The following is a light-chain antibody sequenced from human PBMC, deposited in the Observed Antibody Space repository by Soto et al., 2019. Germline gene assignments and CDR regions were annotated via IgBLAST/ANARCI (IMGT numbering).Light chain of an antibody. Sequence: QLVLTQSPSASASLGASVKLTCTLSSGHSSYAIAWHQQQPEKGPGYLMKLNSDGSHSKGDGIPDRFSGSSSGAERYLTISSLQSEDEADYYCQTWGTGMVFGGGTKLTVL. CDR3: QTWGTGMV. CDR2: LNSDGSH. CDR1: SGHSSYA. V-gene: IGLV4-69*01. J-gene: IGLJ2*01.